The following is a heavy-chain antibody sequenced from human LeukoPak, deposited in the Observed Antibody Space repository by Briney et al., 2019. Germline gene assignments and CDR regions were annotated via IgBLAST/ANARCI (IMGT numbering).Heavy chain of an antibody. CDR2: IYPGDSDT. Sequence: GEALKISWKGSGYSFTSYWSGWVRQMPGKGLEWMGIIYPGDSDTRYSPSFQGQVTISADKSISTAYLQWSSLKASDTAMYYCARHPGRDGYNLVDYWGQGTLVTVSS. V-gene: IGHV5-51*01. J-gene: IGHJ4*02. D-gene: IGHD5-24*01. CDR1: GYSFTSYW. CDR3: ARHPGRDGYNLVDY.